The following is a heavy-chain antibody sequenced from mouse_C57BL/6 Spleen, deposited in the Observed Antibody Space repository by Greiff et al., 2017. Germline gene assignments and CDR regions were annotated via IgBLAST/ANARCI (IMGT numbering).Heavy chain of an antibody. J-gene: IGHJ4*01. Sequence: VKLQESGPELVKPGASVKISCKASGYAFSSSWMNWVKQRPGKGLEWIGRIYPGDGDTNYNGNFKGKATLTADKSSSTAYMQLSSLTSEDSAVYFCARRWLRYAMDYWGQGTSVTVSS. D-gene: IGHD2-3*01. CDR1: GYAFSSSW. CDR2: IYPGDGDT. V-gene: IGHV1-82*01. CDR3: ARRWLRYAMDY.